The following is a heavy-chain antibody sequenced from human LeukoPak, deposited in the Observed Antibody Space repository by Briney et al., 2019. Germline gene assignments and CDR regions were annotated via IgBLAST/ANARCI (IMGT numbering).Heavy chain of an antibody. J-gene: IGHJ4*02. D-gene: IGHD6-13*01. V-gene: IGHV3-7*03. CDR1: GFTVSSNY. Sequence: GGSLRLSCAASGFTVSSNYMSWVRQAPGKGLEWVADIKEDGSEKYYVDSVKGRFTISRDNAKNSLFLQMDSLRSEDTAVYYCVKNSGWYRLDCWGQGTLVTVSS. CDR3: VKNSGWYRLDC. CDR2: IKEDGSEK.